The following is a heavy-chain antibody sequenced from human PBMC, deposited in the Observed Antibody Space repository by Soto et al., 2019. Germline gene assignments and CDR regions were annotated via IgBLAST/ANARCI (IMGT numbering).Heavy chain of an antibody. CDR2: IYYSGST. V-gene: IGHV4-59*01. D-gene: IGHD3-10*01. CDR1: GGSISSYY. J-gene: IGHJ4*02. Sequence: PSETLSLTCTVSGGSISSYYWSWIRQPPGKGLEWIGYIYYSGSTNYNPSLKSRVTISVDTSKNQFSLKLSSVTAADTAAYYCARGVPMVRGVIIWGQGTLVTVSS. CDR3: ARGVPMVRGVII.